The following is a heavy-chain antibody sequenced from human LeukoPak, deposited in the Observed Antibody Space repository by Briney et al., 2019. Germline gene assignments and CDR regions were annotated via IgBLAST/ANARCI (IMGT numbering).Heavy chain of an antibody. V-gene: IGHV3-23*01. D-gene: IGHD2-2*01. CDR1: GFTFSSYA. CDR2: ISGSGGST. CDR3: AKDIVVVPARDWYFDL. J-gene: IGHJ2*01. Sequence: GRSLRLSCAASGFTFSSYAMSWVRQAPGKGLEWVSAISGSGGSTYYADSVKGRFTISRDNSKNTLYLQMNSLRAEDTAVYYCAKDIVVVPARDWYFDLWGRGTLVTVSS.